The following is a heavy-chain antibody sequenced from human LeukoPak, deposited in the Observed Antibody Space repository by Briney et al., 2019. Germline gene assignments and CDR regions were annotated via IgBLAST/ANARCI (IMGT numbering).Heavy chain of an antibody. CDR1: GFTFSSYA. D-gene: IGHD3-3*01. V-gene: IGHV3-23*01. Sequence: GGSLRLSCAASGFTFSSYAMSWVRQAPGKGLEWVSAISGSGGSTYYADSVKGRFTISRDNSKNTLYLQMKSLRAEDTAVYYCAKGEAYYDFWSGPNWFDPWGQGTLVTVSS. J-gene: IGHJ5*02. CDR3: AKGEAYYDFWSGPNWFDP. CDR2: ISGSGGST.